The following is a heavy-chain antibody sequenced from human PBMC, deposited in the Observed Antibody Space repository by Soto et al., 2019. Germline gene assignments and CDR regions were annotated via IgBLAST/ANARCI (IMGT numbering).Heavy chain of an antibody. Sequence: ASVKVSCKASGYTFTSYGISWVRQAPGQGLEWMGWISAYNGNTNYAQKLQGRVTMTTDTSTSTAYMELRSLRSDDTAVYYCARDWVTYYYDSSGYYYGNGYWGQGTLVTVSS. J-gene: IGHJ4*02. D-gene: IGHD3-22*01. V-gene: IGHV1-18*01. CDR1: GYTFTSYG. CDR2: ISAYNGNT. CDR3: ARDWVTYYYDSSGYYYGNGY.